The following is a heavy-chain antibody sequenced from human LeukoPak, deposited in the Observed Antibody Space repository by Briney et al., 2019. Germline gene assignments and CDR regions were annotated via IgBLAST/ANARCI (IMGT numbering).Heavy chain of an antibody. V-gene: IGHV1-18*01. D-gene: IGHD5-24*01. CDR1: GYTFTTYG. Sequence: ASVKVSCKASGYTFTTYGISWVRQAPGQGLEWMGWISGYKGNTIYAQKLQGRVTMTTDTYTSTAYMDLRSLRPDDTAVYYCARDHVPRGDGYNYYEYWGQGTLVTVPS. J-gene: IGHJ4*02. CDR3: ARDHVPRGDGYNYYEY. CDR2: ISGYKGNT.